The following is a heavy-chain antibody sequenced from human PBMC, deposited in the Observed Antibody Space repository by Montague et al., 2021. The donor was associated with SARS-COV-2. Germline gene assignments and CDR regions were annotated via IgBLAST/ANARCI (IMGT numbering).Heavy chain of an antibody. D-gene: IGHD3-10*01. V-gene: IGHV3-30*04. CDR3: ARVLDYYGSGSYPLYYYYGMDA. CDR2: ISYDGSNK. J-gene: IGHJ6*02. Sequence: SLRLSCPASGFTFSSYAMHWVRQAPGKGLEWVAVISYDGSNKYYADSVKGRFTISRDNSKNTLYLQMNSLRAEDTAVYYCARVLDYYGSGSYPLYYYYGMDAWGQGTTVTVSS. CDR1: GFTFSSYA.